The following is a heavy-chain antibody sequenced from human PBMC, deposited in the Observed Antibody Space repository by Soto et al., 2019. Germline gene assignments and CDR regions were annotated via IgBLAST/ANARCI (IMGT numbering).Heavy chain of an antibody. Sequence: QVQLVESGGGVVQPGSSLRLSCTASGFTFSIYAMHWVRQAPGKGLEWVSIISFDGKNIDYARSVRGRFTISRDNSQNTLYLQMDSLRTEDTAVYYCARRDFYCRGRNCFSGDYAMDVWGQGTTFTVSS. CDR2: ISFDGKNI. CDR1: GFTFSIYA. V-gene: IGHV3-30*04. J-gene: IGHJ6*02. CDR3: ARRDFYCRGRNCFSGDYAMDV. D-gene: IGHD2-15*01.